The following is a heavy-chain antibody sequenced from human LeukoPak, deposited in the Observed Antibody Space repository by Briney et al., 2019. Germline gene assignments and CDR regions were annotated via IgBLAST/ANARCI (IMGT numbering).Heavy chain of an antibody. CDR3: ARDVVGALDY. D-gene: IGHD1-26*01. CDR2: IRPDGGER. CDR1: GFTFSNYW. J-gene: IGHJ4*02. V-gene: IGHV3-7*01. Sequence: GSLRLSCAASGFTFSNYWMSWVRQAPGKGLEWVANIRPDGGERNYVDSVKGRFTISRDNGKNSLCLQMHSLRAEDTAVYYCARDVVGALDYWGQGTLVTVSS.